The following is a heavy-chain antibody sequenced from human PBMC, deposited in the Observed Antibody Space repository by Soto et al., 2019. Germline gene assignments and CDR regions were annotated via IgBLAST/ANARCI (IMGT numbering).Heavy chain of an antibody. D-gene: IGHD2-15*01. J-gene: IGHJ3*02. Sequence: ASVKVSCKASGGTFSSYTISWVRQAPGQGLEWMGRIIPILGIANYAQKFQGRVTITADKSTSTAYMELSSLRSEDTAVYYCARDRRLEDIVVVVAASELSSDAFDIWGQGTMVTVSS. CDR3: ARDRRLEDIVVVVAASELSSDAFDI. V-gene: IGHV1-69*04. CDR1: GGTFSSYT. CDR2: IIPILGIA.